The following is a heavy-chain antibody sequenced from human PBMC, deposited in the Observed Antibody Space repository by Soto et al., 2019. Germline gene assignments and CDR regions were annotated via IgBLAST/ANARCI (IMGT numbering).Heavy chain of an antibody. CDR1: GVSLTSHY. J-gene: IGHJ6*02. Sequence: LTCRVSGVSLTSHYWTWIRQSPGKGLEWIGYIYYSGSTNYSPSLKSRLTMSIDTPSNQFSLNLSSVTAADTAIYYCARLRDRSGTASIYNGMDVWGPGTMVTVSS. D-gene: IGHD3-22*01. CDR2: IYYSGST. V-gene: IGHV4-59*11. CDR3: ARLRDRSGTASIYNGMDV.